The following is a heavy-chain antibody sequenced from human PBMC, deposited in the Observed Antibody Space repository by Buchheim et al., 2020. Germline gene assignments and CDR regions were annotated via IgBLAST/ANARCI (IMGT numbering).Heavy chain of an antibody. J-gene: IGHJ4*02. CDR2: INPNSGGT. CDR1: GYTFTGYY. CDR3: ARDSDPLFSYYYGSGSYYPTDY. V-gene: IGHV1-2*02. D-gene: IGHD3-10*01. Sequence: QVQLVQSGAEVKKPGASVKVSCKASGYTFTGYYMHWVRQAPGQGLEWMGWINPNSGGTNYAQKFQGRVTMTRDTSISTAYMKLSRLRSDDTAVYYCARDSDPLFSYYYGSGSYYPTDYWGQGTL.